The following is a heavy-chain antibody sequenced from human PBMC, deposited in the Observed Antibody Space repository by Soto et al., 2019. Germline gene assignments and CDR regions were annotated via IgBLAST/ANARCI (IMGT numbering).Heavy chain of an antibody. Sequence: SETLSLTCTVSGGSISSSSYYWGWIRQPPGKGLEWIGSIYYSGSTYYNPSLKSRVTISVDTSKNQFSLKLSSVTAADTAVYYCARGSSLLLWFGESFDIWGQGTMVTVPS. CDR2: IYYSGST. CDR1: GGSISSSSYY. D-gene: IGHD3-10*01. CDR3: ARGSSLLLWFGESFDI. V-gene: IGHV4-39*01. J-gene: IGHJ3*02.